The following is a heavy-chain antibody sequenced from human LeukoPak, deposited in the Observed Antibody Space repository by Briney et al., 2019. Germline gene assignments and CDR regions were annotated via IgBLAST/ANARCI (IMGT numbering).Heavy chain of an antibody. V-gene: IGHV4-31*03. D-gene: IGHD2-21*02. Sequence: SETLSLTCTVSGGSISSGGYYWSWIRQHPGKGLEWTGYIYYSGSTYYNPSLKSRVTISVDTSKNQFSLKLSSVTAADTAVYYCARVEAYCGGDCYPYYFDYWGQGTLVTVSS. CDR2: IYYSGST. J-gene: IGHJ4*02. CDR3: ARVEAYCGGDCYPYYFDY. CDR1: GGSISSGGYY.